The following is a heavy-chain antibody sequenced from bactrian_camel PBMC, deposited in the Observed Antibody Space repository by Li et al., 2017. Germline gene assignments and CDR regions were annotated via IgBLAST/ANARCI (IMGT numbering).Heavy chain of an antibody. J-gene: IGHJ4*01. CDR2: IYTAGDST. Sequence: VQLVESGGGSVQPGGSLNLSCAASGFTFSNYDMNWVRQAPGKGLEWVSNIYTAGDSTYYADSVKGRFTISRDNARNTLYLQMNSLNTEDTAVYYCTTGGILTAYYNYWGQGTQVTVS. CDR3: TTGGILTAYYNY. CDR1: GFTFSNYD. V-gene: IGHV3S40*01. D-gene: IGHD3*01.